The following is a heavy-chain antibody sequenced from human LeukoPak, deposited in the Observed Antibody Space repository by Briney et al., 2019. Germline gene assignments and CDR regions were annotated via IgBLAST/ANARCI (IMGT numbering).Heavy chain of an antibody. D-gene: IGHD2-8*01. J-gene: IGHJ6*03. CDR2: ISSSGNSI. CDR3: ARLPFCTNGICYIRYYMDV. Sequence: PGGSLRLSCAASGFTFTNYGMNWVRQAPGKGLEWVSYISSSGNSIYYADSVKGRFTVSRDNAKNSLYLQMNSPRAEDTAVYYCARLPFCTNGICYIRYYMDVWGKGTTVTVSS. V-gene: IGHV3-48*03. CDR1: GFTFTNYG.